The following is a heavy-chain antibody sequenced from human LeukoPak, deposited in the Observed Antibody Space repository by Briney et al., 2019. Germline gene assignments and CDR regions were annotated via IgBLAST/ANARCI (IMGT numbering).Heavy chain of an antibody. CDR2: IYYSGTT. J-gene: IGHJ4*02. CDR3: ARCRLVGDGYNYAY. Sequence: SDTLSLTCTVSGGSIISTYYWSWIRPPPAKGLEWIGSIYYSGTTNYNPSLKSRVTMSVDTSKNQFSLNLISVTAADTAVYYCARCRLVGDGYNYAYGGQGTLVTVSS. CDR1: GGSIISTYY. D-gene: IGHD5-24*01. V-gene: IGHV4-59*07.